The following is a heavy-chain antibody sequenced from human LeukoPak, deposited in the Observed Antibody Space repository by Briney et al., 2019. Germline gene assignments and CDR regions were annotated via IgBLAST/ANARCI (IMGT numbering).Heavy chain of an antibody. J-gene: IGHJ4*02. CDR1: GGSISSYY. Sequence: SETLSLTCTVSGGSISSYYWSWIRQPAGKGLEWIGSIYYSGSTYYNPSLKSRVTISVDTSKNQFSLKLSSVTAADTAVYYCANLPYSSRTIDYWGQGTLVTVSS. D-gene: IGHD6-13*01. CDR2: IYYSGST. CDR3: ANLPYSSRTIDY. V-gene: IGHV4-39*07.